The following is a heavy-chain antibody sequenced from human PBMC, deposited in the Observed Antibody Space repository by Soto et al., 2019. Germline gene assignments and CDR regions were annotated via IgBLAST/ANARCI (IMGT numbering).Heavy chain of an antibody. CDR3: ARVGYSYGRDYYYYYYMDV. J-gene: IGHJ6*03. Sequence: GGSLRLSCAASGFTFSSYGMHWVRQAPGKGLEWVAVIWYDGSNKYYADSVKGRFTISRDNSKNTLYLQMNSLRAEDTAVYYCARVGYSYGRDYYYYYYMDVWGKGTTVTVSS. D-gene: IGHD5-18*01. V-gene: IGHV3-33*01. CDR2: IWYDGSNK. CDR1: GFTFSSYG.